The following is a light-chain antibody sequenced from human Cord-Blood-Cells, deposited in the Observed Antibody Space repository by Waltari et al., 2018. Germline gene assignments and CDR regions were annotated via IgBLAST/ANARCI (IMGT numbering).Light chain of an antibody. V-gene: IGLV2-23*01. CDR2: AGS. CDR1: SSDVGRYNL. Sequence: QSALTQPASVSGSPGQSCTISFTGTSSDVGRYNLVSWYHQQPGKAPKLMIYAGSKRPSGVANRFSGSKSGHTASLTISGRQAEDEADYYCCSYAGSSKFVFGTGTKVTVL. J-gene: IGLJ1*01. CDR3: CSYAGSSKFV.